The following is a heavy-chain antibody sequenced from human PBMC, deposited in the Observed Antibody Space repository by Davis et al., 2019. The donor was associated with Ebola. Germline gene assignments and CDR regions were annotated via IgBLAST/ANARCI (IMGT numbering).Heavy chain of an antibody. V-gene: IGHV1-18*04. CDR2: IRTYNGDT. CDR1: GSSYG. CDR3: ARTAVTGIGFDS. D-gene: IGHD6-19*01. J-gene: IGHJ5*01. Sequence: ASVKVSCKASGSSYGISWVRQAPGQGLEWMGWIRTYNGDTRYAQKLQGRVTMTRDTSTSTVYMELSSLRSEDTAVYYCARTAVTGIGFDSWGQGTLVTVSS.